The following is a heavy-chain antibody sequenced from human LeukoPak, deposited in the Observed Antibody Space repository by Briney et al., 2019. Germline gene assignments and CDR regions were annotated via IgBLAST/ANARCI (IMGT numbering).Heavy chain of an antibody. Sequence: PGGSLRLSCAASGFTFDDYGMSWVRQAPGKGLEWVSGINWNGGSTGYADSVKGRFTISRDNAKNSLYLQMNSLRAEDTAAYYCARDNYYYDSSGYYHFDYWGQGTLVTVSS. CDR1: GFTFDDYG. CDR2: INWNGGST. V-gene: IGHV3-20*04. D-gene: IGHD3-22*01. J-gene: IGHJ4*02. CDR3: ARDNYYYDSSGYYHFDY.